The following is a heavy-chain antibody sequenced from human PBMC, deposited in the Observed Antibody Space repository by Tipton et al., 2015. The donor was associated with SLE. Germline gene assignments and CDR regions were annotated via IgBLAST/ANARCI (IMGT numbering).Heavy chain of an antibody. CDR3: ATDRYRIALDGMDV. CDR2: ISWSSTGI. Sequence: SLRLSCAASGFTFDDYGMHWVRQAPGKGLEWVSYISWSSTGIVYADSVKGRFTISRDNSKNTLYLQMNSLRPEDTAVYYCATDRYRIALDGMDVWGQGTTVTVSS. CDR1: GFTFDDYG. V-gene: IGHV3-9*01. D-gene: IGHD6-13*01. J-gene: IGHJ6*02.